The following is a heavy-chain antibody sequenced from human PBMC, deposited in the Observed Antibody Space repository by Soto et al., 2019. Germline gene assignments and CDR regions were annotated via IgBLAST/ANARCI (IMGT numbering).Heavy chain of an antibody. CDR2: ISYDGSNK. V-gene: IGHV3-30*03. Sequence: SLRLSCAASGFTFGSDGMHWVRQAPGKGLEWVAFISYDGSNKYYADSVKGRFTISRDHSKNTLYLQMNSLRAEDTAVYYCAVDSSDTLGQGTLVTVSS. D-gene: IGHD3-22*01. CDR3: AVDSSDT. CDR1: GFTFGSDG. J-gene: IGHJ5*02.